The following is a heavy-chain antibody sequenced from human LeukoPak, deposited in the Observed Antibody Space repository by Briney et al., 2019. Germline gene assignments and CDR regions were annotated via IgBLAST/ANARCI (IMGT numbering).Heavy chain of an antibody. CDR2: IYTSGST. CDR3: ARIHRRAGSSGYYYEDWYFDL. D-gene: IGHD3-22*01. J-gene: IGHJ2*01. V-gene: IGHV4-4*07. Sequence: PSETLSLTCTVSGDSFSINYWSWIRQPAGKTLEWIGRIYTSGSTNYNPSLKSPITMSVDTPNNQLSLKLRSVTAADTAVYYCARIHRRAGSSGYYYEDWYFDLWGRGTLVTVSS. CDR1: GDSFSINY.